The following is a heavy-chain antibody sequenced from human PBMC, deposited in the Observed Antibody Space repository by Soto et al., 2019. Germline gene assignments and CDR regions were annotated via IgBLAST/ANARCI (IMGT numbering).Heavy chain of an antibody. Sequence: SETLSLTCAVYGGSFSGYYWSWIRQPPGKGLEWIGEINQSGTTHYNPSLKRRITISIDTSKNQSSLNLTSVNAADTATYYCARDIITVIGGEIYYYFGMDVWGQGTTVTVSS. CDR3: ARDIITVIGGEIYYYFGMDV. CDR1: GGSFSGYY. J-gene: IGHJ6*02. V-gene: IGHV4-34*01. D-gene: IGHD3-10*01. CDR2: INQSGTT.